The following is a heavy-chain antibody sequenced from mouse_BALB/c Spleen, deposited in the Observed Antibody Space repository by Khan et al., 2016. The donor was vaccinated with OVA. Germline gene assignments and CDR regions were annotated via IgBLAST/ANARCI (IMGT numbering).Heavy chain of an antibody. D-gene: IGHD1-1*01. J-gene: IGHJ2*01. CDR3: ARRGLRWDFDY. Sequence: QVQLQQYGAELAKPGASVKMSCKASGYTCINYWILWVKQRPGQGLEWIGYINPSTAYTEYNQNFKDKATLTADKSSRTAYMQLSSLTSEDSAVYYCARRGLRWDFDYWGQGTTLTVSS. CDR2: INPSTAYT. CDR1: GYTCINYW. V-gene: IGHV1-7*01.